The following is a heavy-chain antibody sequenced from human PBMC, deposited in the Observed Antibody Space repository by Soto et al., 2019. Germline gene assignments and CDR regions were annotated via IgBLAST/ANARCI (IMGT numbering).Heavy chain of an antibody. J-gene: IGHJ6*02. Sequence: KTSETLSLTCTVSGDSIRSDAHYWTWIRQPPGKGLEWIGYIYHSGSTYHNPSLKSRVSISVDTSKNQFSLKVTSVTAADTAVYYCARLPFKIFRVVINYCGMDVWGQGTTVTVSS. CDR3: ARLPFKIFRVVINYCGMDV. V-gene: IGHV4-30-4*01. CDR1: GDSIRSDAHY. CDR2: IYHSGST. D-gene: IGHD3-3*01.